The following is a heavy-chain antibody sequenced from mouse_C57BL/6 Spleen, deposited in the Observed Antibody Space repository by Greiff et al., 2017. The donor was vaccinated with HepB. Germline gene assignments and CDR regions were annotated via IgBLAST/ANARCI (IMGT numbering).Heavy chain of an antibody. CDR1: GFNFKDYD. V-gene: IGHV14-2*01. J-gene: IGHJ1*03. Sequence: EVQLQQSGAELVKPGASVKLSCTASGFNFKDYDMHWVKQRTEQGLEWIGRIDPEDGETKYAPKFQGKATITADTSSNTAFLPLSSLTSEDTSVYYVARGGFYWYFDVWGTGTTVTVSS. CDR3: ARGGFYWYFDV. CDR2: IDPEDGET.